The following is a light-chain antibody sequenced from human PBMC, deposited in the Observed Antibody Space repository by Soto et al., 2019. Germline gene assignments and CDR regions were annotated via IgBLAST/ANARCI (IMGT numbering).Light chain of an antibody. V-gene: IGLV1-47*01. Sequence: QSVLTQPPSASGTPGQRVTMSCSGSSSNIGSNFVYWYQHLPGTAPKLLMYRNNQRPSGVPDRFSGSKSGTSASLAISGLRSEDVADYYWAAWDDSLNVVFGGGTKLTVL. CDR1: SSNIGSNF. CDR3: AAWDDSLNVV. CDR2: RNN. J-gene: IGLJ2*01.